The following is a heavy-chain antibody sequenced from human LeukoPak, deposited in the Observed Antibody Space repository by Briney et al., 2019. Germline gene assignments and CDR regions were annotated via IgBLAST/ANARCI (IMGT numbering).Heavy chain of an antibody. D-gene: IGHD6-13*01. CDR1: GFTSNNFA. V-gene: IGHV3-23*01. CDR3: AKSSAIRGSWYYDAFDI. Sequence: GGSLRLSCAASGFTSNNFAMSWVRQAPGKGLEWVSVFSESDTATYYADSVKGRFTISRDNSKDTVFMQMNSLRAEDTAVYYCAKSSAIRGSWYYDAFDIWGQGTMVTVSS. CDR2: FSESDTAT. J-gene: IGHJ3*02.